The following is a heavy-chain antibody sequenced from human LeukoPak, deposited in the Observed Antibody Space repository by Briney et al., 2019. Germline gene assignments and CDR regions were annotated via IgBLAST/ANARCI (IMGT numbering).Heavy chain of an antibody. CDR2: IRSKANSYAT. CDR3: TRIYGDYDYYYYYMDV. J-gene: IGHJ6*03. D-gene: IGHD4-17*01. CDR1: GFTFSGSA. Sequence: TGGSLRLSCAASGFTFSGSAMHWVRQASGKGLEWVGRIRSKANSYATAYAASVKGRFTISRDDSKNTAYLQMNSLKTEDTAVYYCTRIYGDYDYYYYYMDVWGKGTTVTVSS. V-gene: IGHV3-73*01.